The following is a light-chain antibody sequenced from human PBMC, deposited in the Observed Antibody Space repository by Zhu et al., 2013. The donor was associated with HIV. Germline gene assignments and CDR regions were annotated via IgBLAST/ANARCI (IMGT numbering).Light chain of an antibody. CDR3: AAWDVRLSEYV. CDR2: SDN. J-gene: IGLJ1*01. Sequence: QSVLTQPPSASGTPGQRVTISCSGGASNIGSHIVNWYQHLPGTAPKLLIYSDNQRPSGVPDRFSGSKSGTSGSLAISGLRSEDEADYYCAAWDVRLSEYVFGTGTKVSVL. CDR1: ASNIGSHI. V-gene: IGLV1-47*01.